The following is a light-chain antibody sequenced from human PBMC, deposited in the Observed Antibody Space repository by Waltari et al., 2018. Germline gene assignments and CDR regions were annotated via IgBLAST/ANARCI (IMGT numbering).Light chain of an antibody. CDR2: MVS. CDR3: CSYTDGNTLV. V-gene: IGLV2-23*02. J-gene: IGLJ2*01. CDR1: SSDVGSYNF. Sequence: QSALTQPASVSGSPGQSITISCTGTSSDVGSYNFVSWYQQHPDKAPKLIIYMVSERPSGVSNRFSGSKSDNTASLTISGLQAEDEAHYYCCSYTDGNTLVFGGGTKLTVL.